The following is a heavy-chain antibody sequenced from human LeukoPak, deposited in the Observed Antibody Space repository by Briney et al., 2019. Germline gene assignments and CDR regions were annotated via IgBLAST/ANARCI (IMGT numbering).Heavy chain of an antibody. V-gene: IGHV3-48*04. D-gene: IGHD4-17*01. CDR3: ARDGYNGDYGIGY. CDR2: ISSSSSTI. Sequence: SGGSLRLSCAASGFIFSYHNMNWVRQAPGKGLEWVSYISSSSSTIYYANSVKGRFTISRDNAKSSLFLQMNSLSAEDTAVYYCARDGYNGDYGIGYWGQGTLVTVSS. CDR1: GFIFSYHN. J-gene: IGHJ4*02.